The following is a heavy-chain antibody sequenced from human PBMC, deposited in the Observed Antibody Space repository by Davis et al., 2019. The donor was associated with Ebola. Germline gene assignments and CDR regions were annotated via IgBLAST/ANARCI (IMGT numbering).Heavy chain of an antibody. CDR2: IYYSGST. CDR1: GGSISSSSYY. CDR3: AKTRSNWWNDALEI. D-gene: IGHD2-8*02. V-gene: IGHV4-39*01. J-gene: IGHJ3*02. Sequence: SETLSLTCTVSGGSISSSSYYWGWIRQPPGKGLEWIGSIYYSGSTYYNPSLKSRVTISVDTSKNQFSLKLSSVTAADTAVYYCAKTRSNWWNDALEIWGRGTMVIVSS.